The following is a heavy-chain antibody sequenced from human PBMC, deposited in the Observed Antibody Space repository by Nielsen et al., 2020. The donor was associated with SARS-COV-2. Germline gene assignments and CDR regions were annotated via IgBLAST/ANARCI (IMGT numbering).Heavy chain of an antibody. Sequence: SETLSLTCTVSGGSISSGGYYWSWIRQHPGKGPEWIGNIHYTGSANYSPSLKSRLSMSLEASRNQFSLSVKSMTAADSAEYYCVRDTLSHGLDVWGQGTTVTVSS. CDR1: GGSISSGGYY. D-gene: IGHD2/OR15-2a*01. CDR2: IHYTGSA. J-gene: IGHJ6*02. V-gene: IGHV4-31*03. CDR3: VRDTLSHGLDV.